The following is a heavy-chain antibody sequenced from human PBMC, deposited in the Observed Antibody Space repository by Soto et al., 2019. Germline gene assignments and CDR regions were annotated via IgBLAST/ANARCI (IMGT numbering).Heavy chain of an antibody. CDR2: INHSGST. Sequence: SETLSLTCAVYGGSFSGYYWSWIRQPPGKGLEWIGEINHSGSTNYNPSLKSRVTISVDTSKNQFSLKLSSVTAADTAVYYCARSTKPQWRNMGGAFDIWGQGTMVTVSS. V-gene: IGHV4-34*01. CDR1: GGSFSGYY. J-gene: IGHJ3*02. D-gene: IGHD6-19*01. CDR3: ARSTKPQWRNMGGAFDI.